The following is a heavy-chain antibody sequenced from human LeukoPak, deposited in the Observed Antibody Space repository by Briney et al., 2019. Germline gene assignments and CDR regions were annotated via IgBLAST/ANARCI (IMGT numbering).Heavy chain of an antibody. CDR2: IYRGGST. Sequence: GGSLRLSCAASGFSVSNNYMSWVRQAPGKGLEWVSVIYRGGSTYYADSVKGRFTMSRDNSKNTVYLQMDSLRAEDAAVYYCARDRGAAAGNWGRGTLVTVSS. D-gene: IGHD6-13*01. CDR3: ARDRGAAAGN. J-gene: IGHJ4*02. CDR1: GFSVSNNY. V-gene: IGHV3-53*01.